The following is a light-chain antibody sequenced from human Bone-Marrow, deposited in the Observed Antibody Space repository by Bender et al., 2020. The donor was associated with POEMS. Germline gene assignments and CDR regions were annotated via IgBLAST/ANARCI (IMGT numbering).Light chain of an antibody. CDR3: SSFARAGVV. CDR2: KDT. J-gene: IGLJ3*02. Sequence: QSALTQPASVSGSPGQSITISCTGTSSDVWSYNLVSWYQHHPGKAPILLIYKDTERPSAVSSRFSGSKSGNTASLTISGLQAEDEADYYCSSFARAGVVFGGGTKVTVL. CDR1: SSDVWSYNL. V-gene: IGLV2-23*01.